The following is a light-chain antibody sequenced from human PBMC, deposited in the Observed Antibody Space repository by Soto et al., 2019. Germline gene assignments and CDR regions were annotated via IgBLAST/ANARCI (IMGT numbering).Light chain of an antibody. V-gene: IGKV3-15*01. CDR1: QRISSS. CDR2: GAS. Sequence: EVVVTQSPATLSVSPGERATLSCRASQRISSSLAWSQQKPGHAPRPLIYGASTRATGIPARFSGSVSGTDFTLTISSLQTEDFAVYYCQQYHDWPPITFGQGTRLAIK. CDR3: QQYHDWPPIT. J-gene: IGKJ5*01.